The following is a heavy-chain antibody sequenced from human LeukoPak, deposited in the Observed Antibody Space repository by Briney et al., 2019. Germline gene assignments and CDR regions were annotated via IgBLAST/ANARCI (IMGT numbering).Heavy chain of an antibody. CDR3: ARAPILLWFGEFKNAFDI. V-gene: IGHV3-74*01. J-gene: IGHJ3*02. CDR2: INRDGSST. Sequence: GGSLRLSCAASGFTFSSYWMHWVRQAPGKGLVWVSRINRDGSSTSYADSVKGRFTISRDNAKNTLYLQMNSLRAEDTAVYYCARAPILLWFGEFKNAFDIWGQGTMVTASS. D-gene: IGHD3-10*01. CDR1: GFTFSSYW.